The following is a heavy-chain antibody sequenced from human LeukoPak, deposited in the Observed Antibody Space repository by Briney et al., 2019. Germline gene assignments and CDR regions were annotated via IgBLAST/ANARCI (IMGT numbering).Heavy chain of an antibody. CDR3: ASLLNKVQLAQDY. CDR1: GFTFSSYS. D-gene: IGHD5-18*01. V-gene: IGHV3-48*01. J-gene: IGHJ4*02. CDR2: ISSSSSTI. Sequence: GGSLRLSCAASGFTFSSYSMNWVRQAPGKGLEWVSYISSSSSTIYYADSVKGRFTISRDNAKNSLYLQMNSLRAEDTAVYCCASLLNKVQLAQDYWGQGTLVTVSS.